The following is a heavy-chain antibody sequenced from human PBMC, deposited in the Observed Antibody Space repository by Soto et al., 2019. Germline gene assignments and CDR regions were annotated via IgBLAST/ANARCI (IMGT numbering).Heavy chain of an antibody. J-gene: IGHJ4*02. CDR2: IYYGGRS. D-gene: IGHD3-16*01. V-gene: IGHV4-31*03. CDR1: GDSISNGGYY. Sequence: QVQLQESGPGLVKPSQTLSLTCTVSGDSISNGGYYWSWIRLHPGKGLEWIGYIYYGGRSHYNPSLKSRINMSVDKSKNQISLKLSSVTAADTAIYYCAKMLNYWGQGAMVTVSS. CDR3: AKMLNY.